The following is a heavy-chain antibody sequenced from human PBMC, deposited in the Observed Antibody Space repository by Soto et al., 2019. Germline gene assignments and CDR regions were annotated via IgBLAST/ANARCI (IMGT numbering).Heavy chain of an antibody. J-gene: IGHJ5*02. Sequence: QVQLVQSGAEVKKPGASVKVSCKASGYTFTSYGISWVRQAPGQGLEWMGWISAYNGNTNYAQKLQGRVTMTTDTSTSTAYMELRSLRSDDTAVYYCARVAVDIVATTLNWFDPWGQGTLVTVSS. CDR3: ARVAVDIVATTLNWFDP. D-gene: IGHD5-12*01. V-gene: IGHV1-18*04. CDR1: GYTFTSYG. CDR2: ISAYNGNT.